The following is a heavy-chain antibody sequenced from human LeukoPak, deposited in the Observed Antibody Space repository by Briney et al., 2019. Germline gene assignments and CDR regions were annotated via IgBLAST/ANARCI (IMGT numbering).Heavy chain of an antibody. Sequence: GGSLRLSCAASGFTFSSYSMNWVRQAPGKGLEWVSDISSSGSTIDYADSVKGRFTISRDNAKNSLYLHMNSLRAEDTAVYYCAKAGPGFGFDYWGQGTLVTVSS. J-gene: IGHJ4*02. CDR1: GFTFSSYS. CDR2: ISSSGSTI. V-gene: IGHV3-48*04. D-gene: IGHD3-10*01. CDR3: AKAGPGFGFDY.